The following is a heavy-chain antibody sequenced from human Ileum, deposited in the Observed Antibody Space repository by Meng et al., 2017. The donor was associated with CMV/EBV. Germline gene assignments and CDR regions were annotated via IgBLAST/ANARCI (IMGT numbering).Heavy chain of an antibody. J-gene: IGHJ6*01. CDR1: GYTFTGYY. CDR3: ARDPCIAARPYYYYGMDV. Sequence: ASVKVSCKASGYTFTGYYMHWVRQAPGQGLEWMGWINPNSGGTNYAQKFQGRVTMTRDTSISTAYMELSRLRSDDTAVYYCARDPCIAARPYYYYGMDVWGQGNTVNIYS. D-gene: IGHD6-6*01. CDR2: INPNSGGT. V-gene: IGHV1-2*02.